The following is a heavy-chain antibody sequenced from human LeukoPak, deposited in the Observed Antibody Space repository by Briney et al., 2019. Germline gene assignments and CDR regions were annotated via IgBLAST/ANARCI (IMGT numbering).Heavy chain of an antibody. CDR3: ARDRGGSGYYYVDY. CDR1: XFNFNTYA. J-gene: IGHJ4*02. CDR2: ISYDGSNK. V-gene: IGHV3-30-3*01. Sequence: GGSLRLSCVASXFNFNTYALHWVRQAPGKGLEWVAAISYDGSNKYYADSVKGRFSISRDNSKNTLYLQMNSLRGDDTSVYYCARDRGGSGYYYVDYWGQGTLVTVSS. D-gene: IGHD3-22*01.